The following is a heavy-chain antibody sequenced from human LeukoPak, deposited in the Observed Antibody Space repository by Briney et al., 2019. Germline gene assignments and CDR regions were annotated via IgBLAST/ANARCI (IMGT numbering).Heavy chain of an antibody. Sequence: GGSLRLSRAASGFTFSSYEMNWVRQAPGKGLEWVSYVSSSGSTIYYADSVKGRFTISRDNAKNSLYLQMNSLRAEDTAVYYCAELGITMIGGVWGKGTTVTISS. V-gene: IGHV3-48*03. CDR2: VSSSGSTI. D-gene: IGHD3-10*02. CDR1: GFTFSSYE. CDR3: AELGITMIGGV. J-gene: IGHJ6*04.